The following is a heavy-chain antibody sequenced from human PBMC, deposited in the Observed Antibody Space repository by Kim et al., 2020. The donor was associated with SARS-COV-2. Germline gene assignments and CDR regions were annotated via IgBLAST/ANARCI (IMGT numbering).Heavy chain of an antibody. V-gene: IGHV4-31*02. D-gene: IGHD3-22*01. Sequence: PSLKSRVTISGDTSKNQFSLKLSSVTAADTAVYYCARAPITMIVVVKAFDIWGQGTMVTVSS. J-gene: IGHJ3*02. CDR3: ARAPITMIVVVKAFDI.